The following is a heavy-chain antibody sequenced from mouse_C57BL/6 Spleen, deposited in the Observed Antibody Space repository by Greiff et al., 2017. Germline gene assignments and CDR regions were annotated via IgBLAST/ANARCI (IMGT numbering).Heavy chain of an antibody. V-gene: IGHV1-63*01. CDR1: GYTFTNYW. CDR3: ARSEDGYYVFFDY. Sequence: QVQLQQSGAELVRPGTSVKMSCKASGYTFTNYWIGWAKQRPGHGLEWIGDIYPGGGYTNYNEKFKGKATLTVDKSSSTAYMQFSSLTSEDSAIYYCARSEDGYYVFFDYGGKGTTLPVSS. CDR2: IYPGGGYT. J-gene: IGHJ2*01. D-gene: IGHD2-3*01.